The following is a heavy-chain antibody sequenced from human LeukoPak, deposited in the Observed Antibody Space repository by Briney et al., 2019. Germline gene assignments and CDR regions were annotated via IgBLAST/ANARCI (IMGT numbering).Heavy chain of an antibody. V-gene: IGHV4-39*07. CDR2: IYYSGST. J-gene: IGHJ4*02. Sequence: SETLSLTCTVSGGSISSSSYYWGWIRQPPGKGLEWIGSIYYSGSTYYNPSLKSRVTISVDRSKNQFSLKLSSVTAADTAVYYCARVGYDSSGYYSTFDYWGQGTLVTVSS. D-gene: IGHD3-22*01. CDR1: GGSISSSSYY. CDR3: ARVGYDSSGYYSTFDY.